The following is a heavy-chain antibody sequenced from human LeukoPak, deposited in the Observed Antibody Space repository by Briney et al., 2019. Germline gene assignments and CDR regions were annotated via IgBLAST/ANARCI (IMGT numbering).Heavy chain of an antibody. V-gene: IGHV3-15*01. CDR1: GFTFSSYA. Sequence: GGSLRLSCAASGFTFSSYAMSWVRQAPGKRLEWVGRIKSKTDGGTADYAAPVKGRFTISRDDSKNTLYLQMNSLKTEDTAVYYCTWEWELLYYWGQGTLVTVSS. D-gene: IGHD1-26*01. CDR2: IKSKTDGGTA. CDR3: TWEWELLYY. J-gene: IGHJ4*02.